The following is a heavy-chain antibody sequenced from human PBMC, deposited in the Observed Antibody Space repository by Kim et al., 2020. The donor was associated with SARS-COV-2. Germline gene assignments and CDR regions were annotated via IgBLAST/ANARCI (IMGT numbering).Heavy chain of an antibody. CDR2: INHSGST. D-gene: IGHD6-19*01. Sequence: SETLSLTCAVYGGSFSGYYWSWIRQPQGKGLEWIGEINHSGSTNYNLSLKSRVTISVDTTKNQFSLKLSSVTAADTAVYYCARVTRQWLSRHYYYYMDVWGKATPVTVSS. CDR3: ARVTRQWLSRHYYYYMDV. V-gene: IGHV4-34*01. CDR1: GGSFSGYY. J-gene: IGHJ6*03.